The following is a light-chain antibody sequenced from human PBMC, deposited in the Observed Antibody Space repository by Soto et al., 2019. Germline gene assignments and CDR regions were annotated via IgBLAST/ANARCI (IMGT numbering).Light chain of an antibody. CDR3: AAWDDSLSGNV. J-gene: IGLJ1*01. CDR1: SSNVGSNT. Sequence: QSVLTQPPSASGTPGQTVTISCSGSSSNVGSNTVNWYQQLPGTAPKLLIFSYNQRPSRVPDRFSGSKSGTSASLAISGLQSEDEADYYCAAWDDSLSGNVFGTGTKVTVL. CDR2: SYN. V-gene: IGLV1-44*01.